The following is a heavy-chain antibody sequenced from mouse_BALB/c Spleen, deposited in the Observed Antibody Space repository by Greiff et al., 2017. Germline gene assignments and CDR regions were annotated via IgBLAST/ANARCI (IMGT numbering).Heavy chain of an antibody. J-gene: IGHJ4*01. V-gene: IGHV1-82*01. Sequence: QVQLKESGPELVKPGASVKISCKASGYAFSSSWMNWVKQRPGQGLEWIGRIYPGDGDTNYNGKFKGKATLTADKSSSTAYMQLSSLTSVDSAVYFCARAGMITDAHYYAMDYWGQGTSVTVSS. CDR2: IYPGDGDT. CDR3: ARAGMITDAHYYAMDY. CDR1: GYAFSSSW. D-gene: IGHD2-4*01.